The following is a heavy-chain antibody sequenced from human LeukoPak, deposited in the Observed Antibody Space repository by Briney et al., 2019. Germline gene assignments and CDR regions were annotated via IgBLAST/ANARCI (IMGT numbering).Heavy chain of an antibody. CDR2: ISSSGSTK. J-gene: IGHJ4*02. D-gene: IGHD1-26*01. Sequence: GGSLRLSCATSGFTFSRYTMNWVRQAPGKGLEWVSYISSSGSTKYYADSVKGRFTISRDNAKNSLYLQMNSLRAEDTAVYYCPRGSEWDLLGSCDYWGQGTLVTVSS. CDR1: GFTFSRYT. V-gene: IGHV3-48*04. CDR3: PRGSEWDLLGSCDY.